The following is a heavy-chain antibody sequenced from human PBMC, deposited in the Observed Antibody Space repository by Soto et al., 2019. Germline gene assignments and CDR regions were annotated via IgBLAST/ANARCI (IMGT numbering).Heavy chain of an antibody. D-gene: IGHD3-10*01. Sequence: EVQLVESGGGLVQPGGSLRLSCAASGFTFNTYWMTWVRQAPGKGLEWVANIKQDGSETYYVYSVKGRFTISRDNAKNSLYLQMNSLRAEDTAVYYCARDPPYGSGTSQNYGMDVWGQGTTVTVSS. CDR1: GFTFNTYW. CDR2: IKQDGSET. CDR3: ARDPPYGSGTSQNYGMDV. J-gene: IGHJ6*02. V-gene: IGHV3-7*04.